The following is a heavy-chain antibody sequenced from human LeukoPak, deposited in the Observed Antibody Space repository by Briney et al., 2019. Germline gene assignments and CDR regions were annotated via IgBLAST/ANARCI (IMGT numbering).Heavy chain of an antibody. D-gene: IGHD3-22*01. Sequence: ASVTVSCKASGYTFTGYYLHWVRQAPGQGLEWMGIINPSGGSTSYAQKFQGRVTMTRDTSTSTVYMELSSLRSEDTAVYYCARAIPPVTMIEFDYWGQGTLVTASS. J-gene: IGHJ4*02. V-gene: IGHV1-46*01. CDR1: GYTFTGYY. CDR2: INPSGGST. CDR3: ARAIPPVTMIEFDY.